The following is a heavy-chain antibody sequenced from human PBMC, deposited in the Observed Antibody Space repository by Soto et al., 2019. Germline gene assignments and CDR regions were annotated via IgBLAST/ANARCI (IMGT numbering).Heavy chain of an antibody. Sequence: QVQLVQSGAEVKKPGSSVKVSCKASGGTFSSYAISWVRQAPGQGLEWMGGIIPIFGTANYAQKFQGRVTITADESTSTASMELSSLRSDDTDVYYCARTSGSSWYWFDHWGQGTLVTVSS. D-gene: IGHD6-13*01. J-gene: IGHJ5*02. V-gene: IGHV1-69*01. CDR3: ARTSGSSWYWFDH. CDR1: GGTFSSYA. CDR2: IIPIFGTA.